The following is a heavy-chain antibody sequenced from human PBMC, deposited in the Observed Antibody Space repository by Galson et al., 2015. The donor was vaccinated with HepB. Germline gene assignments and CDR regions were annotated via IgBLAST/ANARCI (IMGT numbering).Heavy chain of an antibody. CDR2: ISYDGSNK. CDR3: ATLEGYTGYDPDY. V-gene: IGHV3-30-3*01. J-gene: IGHJ4*02. CDR1: GFTFRTYT. D-gene: IGHD5-12*01. Sequence: SLRLSCAASGFTFRTYTMHWVRQAPGKGLEWVAVISYDGSNKYYADSVKGRFTISRDNSKNTLYLQMNSLRAEDTAVYYCATLEGYTGYDPDYWGQGTLVTVSS.